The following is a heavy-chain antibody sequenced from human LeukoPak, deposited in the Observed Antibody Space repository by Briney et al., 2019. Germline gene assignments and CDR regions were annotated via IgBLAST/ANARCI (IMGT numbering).Heavy chain of an antibody. CDR1: GFTFSSYW. CDR2: IKHDGTEK. J-gene: IGHJ4*02. CDR3: ARENPDGGGGSFDDY. Sequence: GGSLRLSCAASGFTFSSYWMSWVRQAPGKGLEWVANIKHDGTEKYYVDSVKGRFTISRDNAENSLYLQMNSLRAADTAVYYCARENPDGGGGSFDDYWGQGTLVTVSS. V-gene: IGHV3-7*01. D-gene: IGHD2-15*01.